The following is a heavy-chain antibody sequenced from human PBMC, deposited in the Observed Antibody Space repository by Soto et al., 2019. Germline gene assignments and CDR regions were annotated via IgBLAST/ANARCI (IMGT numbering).Heavy chain of an antibody. CDR1: GFTVSSNY. J-gene: IGHJ6*02. CDR2: IYSGGST. D-gene: IGHD6-6*01. Sequence: GGSLRLSCAASGFTVSSNYMSWVRQAPGKGLEWVSVIYSGGSTYYADSVKGRFTISRDNSKNTLYLQMNSLRAEDTAVYYCARDKGIAARGGDYYYYGMDVWGQGTTVTVSS. CDR3: ARDKGIAARGGDYYYYGMDV. V-gene: IGHV3-53*01.